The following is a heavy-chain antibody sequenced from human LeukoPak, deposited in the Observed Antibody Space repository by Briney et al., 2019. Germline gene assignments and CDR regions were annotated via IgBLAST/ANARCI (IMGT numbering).Heavy chain of an antibody. Sequence: SETLSLTCAVSGYSISSGYYWGWIRQPPGKGLGWIGSIYHSGSTYYNPSLKSRVTISVDTSKNQFSLKLSSVTAADTAVYYCARERWYYYDSSGYHDYWGQGTLVTVSS. CDR2: IYHSGST. D-gene: IGHD3-22*01. V-gene: IGHV4-38-2*02. J-gene: IGHJ4*02. CDR3: ARERWYYYDSSGYHDY. CDR1: GYSISSGYY.